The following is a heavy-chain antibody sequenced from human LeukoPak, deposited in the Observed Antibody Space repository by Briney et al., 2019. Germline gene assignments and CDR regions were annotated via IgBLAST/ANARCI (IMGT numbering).Heavy chain of an antibody. CDR2: IYYTGNT. J-gene: IGHJ4*02. CDR1: GGSISNSGYY. Sequence: SETLSLTCTGSGGSISNSGYYWGWIRQPPGKGLEWIGSIYYTGNTYYNPSLNSRVTISVDTSKNQFSLKLSSVTDADTAIYYCARLTSGWYVIYWGQGTLVTVSS. V-gene: IGHV4-39*01. D-gene: IGHD6-19*01. CDR3: ARLTSGWYVIY.